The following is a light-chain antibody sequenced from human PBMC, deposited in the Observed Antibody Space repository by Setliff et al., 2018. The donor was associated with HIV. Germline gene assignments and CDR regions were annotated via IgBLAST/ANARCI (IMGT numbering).Light chain of an antibody. CDR1: QSVSNNF. J-gene: IGKJ1*01. CDR3: QQYGNSPLT. V-gene: IGKV3-20*01. Sequence: EIVLTQSPGTLSLSPGERATLSCRASQSVSNNFLGWYQQKPGQAPRLLIYGASGRVSGIPDRFTGSGSGTDLTLTISRLEPEDFAVYYCQQYGNSPLTFGQGTKVDIK. CDR2: GAS.